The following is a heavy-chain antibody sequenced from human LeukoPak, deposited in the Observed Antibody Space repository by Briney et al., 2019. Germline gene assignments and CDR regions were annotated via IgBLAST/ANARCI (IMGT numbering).Heavy chain of an antibody. D-gene: IGHD2-2*01. CDR2: IIPIFGTA. J-gene: IGHJ6*02. V-gene: IGHV1-69*13. CDR1: GGTFSSYA. Sequence: SVKVSCKASGGTFSSYAISWVRQAPGQGLEWMGGIIPIFGTANYAQKFQGRVTNTADESTSTAYMELSSLRSEDTAVYYCARGPRFCSSASCYDFYYYGMDVWGQGTTVTVSS. CDR3: ARGPRFCSSASCYDFYYYGMDV.